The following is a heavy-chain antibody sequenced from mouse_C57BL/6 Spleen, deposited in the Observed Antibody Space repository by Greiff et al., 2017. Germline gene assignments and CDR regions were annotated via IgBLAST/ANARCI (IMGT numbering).Heavy chain of an antibody. CDR2: ISSGSSTI. V-gene: IGHV5-17*01. Sequence: EVQVVESGGGLVKPGGSLKLSCAASGFTFSDYGMHWVRQAPEKGLEWVAYISSGSSTIYYADTVKGRFTISRDNAKNTLFLQMTSLRSEDTAMYYCARNYYDYSFAYWGQGTLVTVSA. J-gene: IGHJ3*01. D-gene: IGHD2-4*01. CDR3: ARNYYDYSFAY. CDR1: GFTFSDYG.